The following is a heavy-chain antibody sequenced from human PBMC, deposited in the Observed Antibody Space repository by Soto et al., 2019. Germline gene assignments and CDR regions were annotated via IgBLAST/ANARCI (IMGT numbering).Heavy chain of an antibody. D-gene: IGHD3-10*01. J-gene: IGHJ4*02. V-gene: IGHV3-33*01. CDR1: GFTFRNYG. CDR2: IWHDGSYI. CDR3: AGEEGAFGSHVNS. Sequence: QVQLVESGGGVVQPGRSLRLSCAASGFTFRNYGMHWVRQAPGKGLECVAVIWHDGSYIYYGESVKGRFSISKADSTNTLYMQMNSLRADDAAVYRCAGEEGAFGSHVNSWGQGTLVTVSS.